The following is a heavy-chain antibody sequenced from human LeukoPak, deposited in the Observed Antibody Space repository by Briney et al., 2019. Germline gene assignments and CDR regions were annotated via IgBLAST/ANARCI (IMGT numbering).Heavy chain of an antibody. CDR2: MYHSGST. D-gene: IGHD6-19*01. J-gene: IGHJ6*03. CDR3: AREYASGWPDFYFYMDV. CDR1: GYSITSAIY. Sequence: SETLSLTCTVSGYSITSAIYWGWIRQPPGKALEWIANMYHSGSTYYNPSLKSRVTISVDTSKNQFSLKLASVTAADTAVYFCAREYASGWPDFYFYMDVWGKGTTVTVSS. V-gene: IGHV4-38-2*02.